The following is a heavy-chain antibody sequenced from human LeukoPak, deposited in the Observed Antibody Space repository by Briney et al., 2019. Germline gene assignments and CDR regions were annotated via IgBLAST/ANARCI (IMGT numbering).Heavy chain of an antibody. V-gene: IGHV3-53*01. CDR1: GFTVSSNY. CDR3: ARENWYLDS. CDR2: IYSGGST. D-gene: IGHD1-1*01. Sequence: GGSLRLSCAASGFTVSSNYMSWVRQAPGKGLEWVSLIYSGGSTYYADSVKGRFTISRDNAKNTLYLQMNSLRADDTAVYYCARENWYLDSWGQGTLVTVSS. J-gene: IGHJ4*02.